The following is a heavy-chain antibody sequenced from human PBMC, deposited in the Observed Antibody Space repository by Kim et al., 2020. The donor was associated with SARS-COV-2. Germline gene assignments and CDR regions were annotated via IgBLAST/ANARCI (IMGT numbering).Heavy chain of an antibody. CDR3: TSPLWFGDLLQIY. D-gene: IGHD3-10*01. V-gene: IGHV3-15*01. J-gene: IGHJ4*02. Sequence: AAPVKGRFTISRDDSKNTLYLQMNSLKTEDSAVYYCTSPLWFGDLLQIYWGQGTLVIVTS.